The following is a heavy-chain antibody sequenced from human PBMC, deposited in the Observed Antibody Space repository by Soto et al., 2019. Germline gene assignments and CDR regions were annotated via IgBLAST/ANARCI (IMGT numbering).Heavy chain of an antibody. CDR2: ISAYNGNT. CDR3: AREDWSSTSCYKWCYYYYGMDG. D-gene: IGHD2-2*02. CDR1: GYTFTSYG. J-gene: IGHJ6*02. V-gene: IGHV1-18*01. Sequence: QVQLVQSGAEVKKPGASVKVSCKASGYTFTSYGISWVRQAPGQGLEWMGWISAYNGNTNYAQKLQGRVTMTTDTSTSTAYLELRSVRSYDTAVYYCAREDWSSTSCYKWCYYYYGMDGWGQGTTVTVSS.